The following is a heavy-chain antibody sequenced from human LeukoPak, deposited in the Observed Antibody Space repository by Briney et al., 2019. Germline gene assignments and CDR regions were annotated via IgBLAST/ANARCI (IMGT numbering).Heavy chain of an antibody. CDR3: ARDSGYDYIWGSYRGSFDY. V-gene: IGHV3-7*01. J-gene: IGHJ4*02. CDR2: IKQDGSEK. Sequence: PGGSLRLSCAPPGFTFDAYAMHWVRQAPGKGLEWVANIKQDGSEKYYVASVKGRFTISRENAKNSLYLQMNSLRAEETAVYYCARDSGYDYIWGSYRGSFDYWGQGTLVTVSS. CDR1: GFTFDAYA. D-gene: IGHD3-16*02.